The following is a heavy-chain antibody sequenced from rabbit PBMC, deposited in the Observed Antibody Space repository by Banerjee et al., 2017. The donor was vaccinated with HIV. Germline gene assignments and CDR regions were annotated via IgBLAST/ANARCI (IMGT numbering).Heavy chain of an antibody. CDR2: IDTGGSA. J-gene: IGHJ4*01. Sequence: QQQLEESGGGLVKPEGSLTLTCTASGFDFSSNAMCWVRQAPGKGLEYIGWIDTGGSAYYASWVNGRFTISKTSWTTVTLQMTSLTAADTATYFCARDLTGVIGWNFNLWGPGTLVTVS. CDR1: GFDFSSNA. V-gene: IGHV1S45*01. D-gene: IGHD1-1*01. CDR3: ARDLTGVIGWNFNL.